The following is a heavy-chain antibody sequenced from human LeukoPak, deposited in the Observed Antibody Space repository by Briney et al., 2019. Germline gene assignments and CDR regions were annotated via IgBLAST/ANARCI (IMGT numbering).Heavy chain of an antibody. J-gene: IGHJ6*03. CDR3: ARDRGEVATLYYYYYMDV. Sequence: VASVTVSCKASGYTFTGYYMHWVRQAPGQGLEWMGWINPNSGGTNYAQKFQGRVTMTRDTSISTAYMELSRLRSDDTAVYYCARDRGEVATLYYYYYMDVWGKGTTVTVSS. CDR1: GYTFTGYY. CDR2: INPNSGGT. D-gene: IGHD5-24*01. V-gene: IGHV1-2*02.